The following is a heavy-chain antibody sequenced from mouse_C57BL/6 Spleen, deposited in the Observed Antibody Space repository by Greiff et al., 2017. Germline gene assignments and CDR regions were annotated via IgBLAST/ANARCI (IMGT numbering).Heavy chain of an antibody. Sequence: EVKLMESGGGLVKPGGSLKLSCAVSGFTFSSYAMSWVRQTPETKLEWVATISDGGSYTYYRDNVKGRFTISRDNAKNNLYLQMSHLKSEDTAMYYCAREGYGSTPYYAMDYWGQGTSVTVSS. D-gene: IGHD1-1*01. J-gene: IGHJ4*01. CDR1: GFTFSSYA. CDR3: AREGYGSTPYYAMDY. CDR2: ISDGGSYT. V-gene: IGHV5-4*01.